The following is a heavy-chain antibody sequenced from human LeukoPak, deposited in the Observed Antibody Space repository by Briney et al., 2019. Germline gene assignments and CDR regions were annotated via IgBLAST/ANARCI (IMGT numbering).Heavy chain of an antibody. J-gene: IGHJ4*02. CDR3: ARVRVRGVSYDY. V-gene: IGHV1-18*01. CDR1: GGTFSSYA. D-gene: IGHD3-10*01. Sequence: ASVKVSCKASGGTFSSYAISWVRQAPGQGLEWMGRINPNSGNTNYAQKLQGRVTMTTDTSTSTAYMELRSLRSDDTAVYYCARVRVRGVSYDYWGQGTLVTVSS. CDR2: INPNSGNT.